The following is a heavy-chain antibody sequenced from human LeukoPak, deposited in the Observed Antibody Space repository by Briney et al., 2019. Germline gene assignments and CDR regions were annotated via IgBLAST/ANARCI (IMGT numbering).Heavy chain of an antibody. CDR2: IGTAGDT. CDR1: GFTFSNYD. V-gene: IGHV3-13*01. CDR3: ARGGSMQQLVYHYGMDV. J-gene: IGHJ6*02. Sequence: GGSLRLSCAASGFTFSNYDMHWVRQGTGKGLEWVSGIGTAGDTYYPGSVKGRFTISRENAKNSLYLQMNGLRAGDTAIYYCARGGSMQQLVYHYGMDVWGQGTTVTVSS. D-gene: IGHD6-13*01.